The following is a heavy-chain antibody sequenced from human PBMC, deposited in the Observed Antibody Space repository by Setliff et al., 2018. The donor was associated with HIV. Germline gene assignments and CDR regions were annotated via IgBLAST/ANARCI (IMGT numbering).Heavy chain of an antibody. J-gene: IGHJ3*02. D-gene: IGHD2-2*02. CDR2: ISSSGSII. CDR3: AREVTRYSQDYALDI. V-gene: IGHV3-48*03. Sequence: PGGSLRLSCAASGFTFSSYEMNWVRQAPGKGLEWVSYISSSGSIIKYADSVKGRFTISRDTANNALYMQMNSLRAEDTAVYYCAREVTRYSQDYALDIWGQGTMVTVSS. CDR1: GFTFSSYE.